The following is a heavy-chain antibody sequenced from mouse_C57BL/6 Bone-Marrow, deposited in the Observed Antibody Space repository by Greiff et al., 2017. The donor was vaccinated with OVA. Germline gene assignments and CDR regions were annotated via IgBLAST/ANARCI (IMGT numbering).Heavy chain of an antibody. J-gene: IGHJ1*03. CDR1: GFTFSDYG. CDR3: ARGSDGNFDC. D-gene: IGHD6-1*01. V-gene: IGHV5-17*01. CDR2: ISSGSSTI. Sequence: DVMLVESGGGLVKPGGSLKLSCAASGFTFSDYGMHWVRQAPEKGLEWVAYISSGSSTIYYADTVKGRFTITRDNAKNTRYLQMTSLRYEDTAMYYCARGSDGNFDCWGTGTTVTVSS.